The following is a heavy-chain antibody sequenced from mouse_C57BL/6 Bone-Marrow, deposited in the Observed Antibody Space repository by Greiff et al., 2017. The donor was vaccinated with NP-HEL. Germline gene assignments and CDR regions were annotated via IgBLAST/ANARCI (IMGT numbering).Heavy chain of an antibody. D-gene: IGHD2-3*01. CDR1: GYTFTNYW. CDR3: ARHDGYYLYYFDY. CDR2: IYPGGGYT. Sequence: VQLQQSGAELVRPGTSVKMSCKASGYTFTNYWIGWAKQRPGHGLEWIGDIYPGGGYTNYNEKFKGKATLTADKSSSTAYMQFSSLTSEDSAIYYCARHDGYYLYYFDYWGQGTTLTVSS. V-gene: IGHV1-63*01. J-gene: IGHJ2*01.